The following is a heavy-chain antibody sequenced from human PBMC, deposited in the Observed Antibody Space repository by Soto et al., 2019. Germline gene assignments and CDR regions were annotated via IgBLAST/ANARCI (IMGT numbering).Heavy chain of an antibody. D-gene: IGHD6-13*01. J-gene: IGHJ4*02. CDR3: PRHKSRRYDY. CDR1: GGSISSYY. Sequence: SETLSLTCTVSGGSISSYYWSWIRQPPGKGLEWIGFIYYSGSTNYNPSLKSRVTISVDTSKNQFSLKLSSVSAADTAVYYCPRHKSRRYDYWGQGTQVTVSS. CDR2: IYYSGST. V-gene: IGHV4-59*08.